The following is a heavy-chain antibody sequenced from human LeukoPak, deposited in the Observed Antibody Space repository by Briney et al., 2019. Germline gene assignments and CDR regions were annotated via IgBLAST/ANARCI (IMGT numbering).Heavy chain of an antibody. CDR1: GGSISSGGYY. CDR3: ARQPIGYCSSTSCYNWFDP. D-gene: IGHD2-2*01. V-gene: IGHV4-31*03. Sequence: SETLPLTCTVSGGSISSGGYYWSWIRQHPGKGLEWIGYIYYSGSTYYNPSLKSRVTISVDTSKNQFSLKLSSVTAADTAVYYCARQPIGYCSSTSCYNWFDPWGQGTLVTVSS. J-gene: IGHJ5*02. CDR2: IYYSGST.